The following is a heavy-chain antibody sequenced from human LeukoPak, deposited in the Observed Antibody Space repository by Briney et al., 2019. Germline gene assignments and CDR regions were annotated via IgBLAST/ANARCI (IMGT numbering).Heavy chain of an antibody. V-gene: IGHV3-53*01. CDR3: ARELVGYCSGGSCYRPYYYYGMDV. CDR1: GFTVSSNY. J-gene: IGHJ6*04. Sequence: GGSLRLSCAASGFTVSSNYMSWVRQAPGKGLEWVSVIYSGGGTYYAESAKSGFSTSTDNSKNTQYHQKNSRRAEDRAVYYCARELVGYCSGGSCYRPYYYYGMDVWGEGTTVTVSS. CDR2: IYSGGGT. D-gene: IGHD2-15*01.